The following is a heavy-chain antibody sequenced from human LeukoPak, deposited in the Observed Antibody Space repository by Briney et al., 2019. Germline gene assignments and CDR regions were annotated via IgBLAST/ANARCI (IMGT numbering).Heavy chain of an antibody. Sequence: GASARVSRKASGYTLTVYYMHCVPEAPGQGLEWMGGINPNSGGTNYAQKSQGRVTMTRDKSISTAYMELSRLRSDDTAVYYCARDLMYYYDSSGHPWGQGTLVTVSP. V-gene: IGHV1-2*02. CDR1: GYTLTVYY. CDR2: INPNSGGT. CDR3: ARDLMYYYDSSGHP. D-gene: IGHD3-22*01. J-gene: IGHJ5*02.